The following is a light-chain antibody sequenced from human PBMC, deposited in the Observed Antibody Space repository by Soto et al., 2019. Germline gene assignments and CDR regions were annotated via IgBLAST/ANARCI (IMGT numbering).Light chain of an antibody. V-gene: IGKV3-15*01. J-gene: IGKJ2*02. Sequence: EILMTQSPATLSVSPGERATLSCRASQSVSSNLAWYQQRPGQAPRLLIYGASTRANGIPARFSGSGSGTEFTLTITSLQSEDFAVYYCQDYSNWPRGTFGQGTKVDIK. CDR3: QDYSNWPRGT. CDR2: GAS. CDR1: QSVSSN.